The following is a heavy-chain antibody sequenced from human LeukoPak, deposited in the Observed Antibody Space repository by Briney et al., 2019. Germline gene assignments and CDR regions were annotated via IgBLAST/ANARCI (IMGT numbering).Heavy chain of an antibody. Sequence: PGGSLRLSCAASGFTFSSYWMSSVRQAPGKGLEGVANIKQDGSEKYYVDSVKGRFTISRDNAKNSLYLQMNSLRAEDTAVYYCARRLSGYHRAFDYWGQGTLVTVSS. CDR2: IKQDGSEK. D-gene: IGHD3-10*01. CDR1: GFTFSSYW. J-gene: IGHJ4*02. V-gene: IGHV3-7*01. CDR3: ARRLSGYHRAFDY.